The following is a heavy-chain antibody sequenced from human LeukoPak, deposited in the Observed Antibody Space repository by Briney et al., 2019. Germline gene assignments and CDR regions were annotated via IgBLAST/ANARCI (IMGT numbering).Heavy chain of an antibody. D-gene: IGHD1-26*01. J-gene: IGHJ4*02. CDR3: ATRPYSGSPFDY. Sequence: ASVKVSCKVSEYTLTELSMHWVRQAPGKGLEWMGGFDPEDGETIYAQKFQGRVTMTEDTSTDTAYMELSSLRSEDTAVYYCATRPYSGSPFDYWGQGTLVTVSS. CDR2: FDPEDGET. V-gene: IGHV1-24*01. CDR1: EYTLTELS.